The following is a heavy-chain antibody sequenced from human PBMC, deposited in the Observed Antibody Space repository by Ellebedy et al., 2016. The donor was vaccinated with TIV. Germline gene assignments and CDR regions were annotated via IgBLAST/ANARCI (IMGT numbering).Heavy chain of an antibody. CDR1: GGSVSSTRYY. Sequence: MPSETLSLTCSVSGGSVSSTRYYWAWIRQPPGKGLEYIVSVYYSGSPYYNPSFKSRVTLSAAPSKNQFSLNLRTVTAADTAVYYCARTDPWQPIDDWGQGILVSVSS. V-gene: IGHV4-39*01. CDR3: ARTDPWQPIDD. D-gene: IGHD2-21*02. J-gene: IGHJ4*02. CDR2: VYYSGSP.